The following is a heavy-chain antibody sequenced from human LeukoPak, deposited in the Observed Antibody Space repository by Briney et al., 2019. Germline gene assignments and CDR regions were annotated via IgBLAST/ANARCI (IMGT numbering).Heavy chain of an antibody. Sequence: SETLSLTCAVYGGSFSGYYWSWIRQPPGKGLEWIGEINLSGSTNYNPSLTSRVTISVDTSKNQFSLTLSSVTAAATAVYFCARGSTITNLGYCSSTSCFSSPGGRNWFDPWGQGTLVTVSS. CDR2: INLSGST. CDR3: ARGSTITNLGYCSSTSCFSSPGGRNWFDP. D-gene: IGHD2-2*01. J-gene: IGHJ5*02. CDR1: GGSFSGYY. V-gene: IGHV4-34*01.